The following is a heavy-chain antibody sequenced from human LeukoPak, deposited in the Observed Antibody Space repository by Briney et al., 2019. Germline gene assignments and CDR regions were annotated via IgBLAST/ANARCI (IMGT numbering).Heavy chain of an antibody. J-gene: IGHJ4*02. V-gene: IGHV3-9*01. Sequence: GGSLRLSCAASGFTFDDYAMHWVRQAPGKGLEWVSGISWNSGSIGYAASVKGRFTISRDNAKNSLYLQLNSLRAEDTALYYCAKSAITMIRGVNSPYYFDYWGQGTLVTVSS. CDR3: AKSAITMIRGVNSPYYFDY. CDR1: GFTFDDYA. CDR2: ISWNSGSI. D-gene: IGHD3-10*01.